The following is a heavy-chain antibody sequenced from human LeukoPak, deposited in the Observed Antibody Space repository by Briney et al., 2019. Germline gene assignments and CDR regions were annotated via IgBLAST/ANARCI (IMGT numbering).Heavy chain of an antibody. V-gene: IGHV3-30*04. CDR3: ARDRGYYYDSSGDGYFDY. CDR1: GFTFSSYA. D-gene: IGHD3-22*01. J-gene: IGHJ4*02. Sequence: PGRSLRLSCAASGFTFSSYAMHWVRQAPGKGLEWVAVISYDGSNKYYADSVKGRFTISRDNSKNTLYLQMNSLRAEDTALYYCARDRGYYYDSSGDGYFDYWGQGTLVTVSS. CDR2: ISYDGSNK.